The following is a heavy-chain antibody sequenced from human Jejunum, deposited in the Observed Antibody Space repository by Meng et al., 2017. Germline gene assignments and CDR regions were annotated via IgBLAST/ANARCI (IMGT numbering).Heavy chain of an antibody. D-gene: IGHD3-22*01. CDR1: GGSISRDSYY. J-gene: IGHJ4*02. CDR3: ARGGGFYSRFDF. V-gene: IGHV4-39*07. Sequence: SETLSLTCTVSGGSISRDSYYWGWIRQPPGKGLEWIGSISFSGTSYLNPSLHSRLTISVDTSKNQFSLKLSSVTAADTAVYYCARGGGFYSRFDFWGQGTLVTVSS. CDR2: ISFSGTS.